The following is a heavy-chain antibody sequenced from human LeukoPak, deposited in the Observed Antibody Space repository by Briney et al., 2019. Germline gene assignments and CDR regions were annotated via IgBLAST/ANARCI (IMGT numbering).Heavy chain of an antibody. CDR3: TTGFTDYGGNS. CDR2: IKSKTDGGTT. Sequence: TGGSLRLSCAASGFTFSSYWMSWVRQAPGKGLEWVGRIKSKTDGGTTDYAAPVKGRFTISRDDSKNTLYLQMNSLKTEDTAVYYCTTGFTDYGGNSWGQGTLVTVSS. V-gene: IGHV3-15*01. D-gene: IGHD4-23*01. J-gene: IGHJ4*02. CDR1: GFTFSSYW.